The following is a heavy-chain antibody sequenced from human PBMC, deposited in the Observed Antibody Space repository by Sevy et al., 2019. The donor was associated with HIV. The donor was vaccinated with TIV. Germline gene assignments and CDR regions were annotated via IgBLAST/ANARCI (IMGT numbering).Heavy chain of an antibody. V-gene: IGHV4-4*07. CDR1: GDSISSDY. CDR2: IYTSGRT. Sequence: SETLSLTCTVSGDSISSDYWSWIRQPAGKALEWIGRIYTSGRTNYNPSLKSRVTMSVDTSKNQFSLKLRSVTAADTAVYFCTRGAVQLWPSGFDYWGQGTLVTVSS. CDR3: TRGAVQLWPSGFDY. J-gene: IGHJ4*02. D-gene: IGHD3-10*01.